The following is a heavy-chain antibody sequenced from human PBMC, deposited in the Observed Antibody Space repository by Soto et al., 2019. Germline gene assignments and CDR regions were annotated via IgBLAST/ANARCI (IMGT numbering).Heavy chain of an antibody. J-gene: IGHJ4*02. CDR2: ISYDGSNK. Sequence: PGGSLRLSCAASGFTFSSYGMHWVRQAPGKGLEWVAVISYDGSNKYYADSVKGRFTISRDNSKNTLYLQMNSLRAEDTAVYYCAKDQFDYIWGSYRYGLDYWGQGTLVTVSS. D-gene: IGHD3-16*02. V-gene: IGHV3-30*18. CDR3: AKDQFDYIWGSYRYGLDY. CDR1: GFTFSSYG.